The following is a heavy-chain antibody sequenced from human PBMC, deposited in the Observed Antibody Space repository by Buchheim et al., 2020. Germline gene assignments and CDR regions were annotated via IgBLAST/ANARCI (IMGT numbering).Heavy chain of an antibody. CDR3: AVEPSSIAAKIWVNY. CDR1: GFTFSSYS. Sequence: EVQLVESGGGLVKPGGSLRLSCAASGFTFSSYSMNWVRQAPGKGLEWVSSISSSSSYIYYADSVKGRFTISRDNAKNSLYLPMNSLRAEDTAVYYCAVEPSSIAAKIWVNYWGQGTL. D-gene: IGHD6-6*01. J-gene: IGHJ4*02. V-gene: IGHV3-21*01. CDR2: ISSSSSYI.